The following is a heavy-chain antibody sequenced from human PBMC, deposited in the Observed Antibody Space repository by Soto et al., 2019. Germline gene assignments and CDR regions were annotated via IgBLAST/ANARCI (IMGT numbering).Heavy chain of an antibody. CDR1: GYNFISSN. D-gene: IGHD6-19*01. CDR3: ARAVGIAVTGLDL. V-gene: IGHV1-8*01. CDR2: MNPANGNA. Sequence: QEQPVQSGAEVKRPGASVKISCRASGYNFISSNINWVRQAAGQRPEWLGWMNPANGNAAFARHFQGRVTMTRDTSTDTAYMELGGLSSGDTAIYYCARAVGIAVTGLDLWGPGTLVTVS. J-gene: IGHJ5*02.